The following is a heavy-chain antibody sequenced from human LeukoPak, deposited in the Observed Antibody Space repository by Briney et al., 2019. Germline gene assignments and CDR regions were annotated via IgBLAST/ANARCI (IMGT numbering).Heavy chain of an antibody. Sequence: ASVKVSCKASGYTFTSYGINWVRQAPGQGLEWMGWMNPNSGNTGYAQKFQGRVTITRNTSISTAYMELSSLRSEDTAVYYCARATPYVPFDPWGQGTLVTVSS. CDR1: GYTFTSYG. CDR2: MNPNSGNT. J-gene: IGHJ5*02. V-gene: IGHV1-8*03. D-gene: IGHD2-15*01. CDR3: ARATPYVPFDP.